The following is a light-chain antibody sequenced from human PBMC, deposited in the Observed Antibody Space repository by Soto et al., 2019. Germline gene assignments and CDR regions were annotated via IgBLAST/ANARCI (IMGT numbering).Light chain of an antibody. J-gene: IGKJ4*01. V-gene: IGKV3-11*01. Sequence: DIVLTQSPATLSLSPGERATLSCRASQSVSSFLAWYQQKPGQAPRLLIYDASNRATGIPARFSGSGSGTDFTLTISSLESEDFAVYYCQQSRNWPLTFGGGTKVEIK. CDR3: QQSRNWPLT. CDR1: QSVSSF. CDR2: DAS.